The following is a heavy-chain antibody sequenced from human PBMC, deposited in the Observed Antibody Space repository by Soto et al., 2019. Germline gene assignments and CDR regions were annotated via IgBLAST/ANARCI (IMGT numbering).Heavy chain of an antibody. J-gene: IGHJ3*02. CDR3: AAIVLRFLEPHFDAFDI. CDR1: GYTPTELS. V-gene: IGHV1-24*01. D-gene: IGHD3-3*01. CDR2: FDPEDGET. Sequence: AASVKVSCKVSGYTPTELSMHWVRQAPGKGLEWMGGFDPEDGETIYAQKFQGRVTMTEDTSTDTAYMELSSLRSEDTAVYYCAAIVLRFLEPHFDAFDIWGQGTMVTVSS.